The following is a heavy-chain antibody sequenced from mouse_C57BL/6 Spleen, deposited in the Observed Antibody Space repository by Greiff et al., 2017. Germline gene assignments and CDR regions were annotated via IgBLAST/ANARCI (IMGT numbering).Heavy chain of an antibody. J-gene: IGHJ2*01. CDR1: GYTFTSYW. D-gene: IGHD1-1*01. V-gene: IGHV1-53*01. CDR3: ARTSYGSSLDY. Sequence: QVQLQQPGTDLVKPGASVKLSCKASGYTFTSYWMHWVKQRPGQGLEWIGNINPSNGGTNYNEKFKSKATLTVDKSSSTAYMQLSSLTSEDSAVSYCARTSYGSSLDYWGQGTTLTVSS. CDR2: INPSNGGT.